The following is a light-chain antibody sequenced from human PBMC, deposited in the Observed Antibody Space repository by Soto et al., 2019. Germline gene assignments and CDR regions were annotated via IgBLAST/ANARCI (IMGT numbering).Light chain of an antibody. J-gene: IGKJ1*01. CDR3: QQYGSSPWT. Sequence: EIVLTQSPGTLSLSPGERATLSCRASQSVSSSYLAWYQQKPGQAPRLLIYGASSRATGIPDRVSGSGSGTDFTRSISSLEPADFAVDYCQQYGSSPWTFGQGTKVDIK. V-gene: IGKV3-20*01. CDR2: GAS. CDR1: QSVSSSY.